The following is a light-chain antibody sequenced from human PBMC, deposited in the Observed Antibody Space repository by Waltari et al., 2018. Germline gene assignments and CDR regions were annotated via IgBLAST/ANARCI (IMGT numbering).Light chain of an antibody. J-gene: IGLJ2*01. CDR2: DVS. V-gene: IGLV2-14*03. CDR1: SSDVGGYDC. Sequence: QSALTQPASVSGSPGQSITISCTGTSSDVGGYDCVPWYQRHRDKVPKLVIFDVSHRPSGASDRFSGSKSGNTASLTIAGLQAGDEADYYCSSKTSSSTVLFGGGTKLTVL. CDR3: SSKTSSSTVL.